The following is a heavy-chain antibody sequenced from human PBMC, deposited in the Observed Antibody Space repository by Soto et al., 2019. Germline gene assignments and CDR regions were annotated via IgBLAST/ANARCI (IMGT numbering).Heavy chain of an antibody. V-gene: IGHV4-4*02. J-gene: IGHJ4*02. Sequence: QVQLQESGPGLVKPSGTLSLTCAVSGGSISGSNWWSWVRQPPGKGLEWIGEIYHSGSTNYNPSLQSRVTISVDKSKNQFSLKLSSVTAADTAVYYCARVDCTNGVCYNFDYWGQGTLVTVSS. D-gene: IGHD2-8*01. CDR3: ARVDCTNGVCYNFDY. CDR1: GGSISGSNW. CDR2: IYHSGST.